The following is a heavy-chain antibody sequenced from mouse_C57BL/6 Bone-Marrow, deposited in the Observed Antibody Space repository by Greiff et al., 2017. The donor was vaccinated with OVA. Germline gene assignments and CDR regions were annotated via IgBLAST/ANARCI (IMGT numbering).Heavy chain of an antibody. CDR2: IDPENGDT. CDR1: GFNIKDDY. CDR3: TTRSGPDY. J-gene: IGHJ2*01. Sequence: LVESGAELVRPGASVKLSCTASGFNIKDDYMHWVKQRPEQGLEWIGWIDPENGDTEYASKFQGKATITADTSSNTAYLQLSSLTSEDTAVYYCTTRSGPDYWGQGTTLTVSS. D-gene: IGHD3-2*02. V-gene: IGHV14-4*01.